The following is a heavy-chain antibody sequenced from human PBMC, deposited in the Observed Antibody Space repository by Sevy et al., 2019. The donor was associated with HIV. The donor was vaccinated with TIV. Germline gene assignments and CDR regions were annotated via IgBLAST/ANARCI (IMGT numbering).Heavy chain of an antibody. V-gene: IGHV5-51*01. J-gene: IGHJ3*01. CDR2: IFPGDSQV. CDR1: GYNFISYW. CDR3: AGGSRLSIDAFDF. Sequence: GESLKISCKASGYNFISYWIGWVRQRPGKGLEYLGMIFPGDSQVRHSPTLEGQVTISVDKSVTAAYLQWSSLKASDTAIYYCAGGSRLSIDAFDFWGSGTKVPVSS. D-gene: IGHD2-15*01.